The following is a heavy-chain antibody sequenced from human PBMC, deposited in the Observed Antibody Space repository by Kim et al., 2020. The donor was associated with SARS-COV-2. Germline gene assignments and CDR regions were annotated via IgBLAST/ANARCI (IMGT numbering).Heavy chain of an antibody. CDR2: ITHSGRT. CDR1: GGSFSGYY. Sequence: SETLSLTCAVYGGSFSGYYWSWIRQPPGKGLEWIGEITHSGRTNYNPSLKSRVTISVDTSKNQFSLKLTSVTAADTAVYYCARRLSNTSGWGSHYCDLWGQGILVNVSS. CDR3: ARRLSNTSGWGSHYCDL. J-gene: IGHJ4*02. V-gene: IGHV4-34*01. D-gene: IGHD3-10*01.